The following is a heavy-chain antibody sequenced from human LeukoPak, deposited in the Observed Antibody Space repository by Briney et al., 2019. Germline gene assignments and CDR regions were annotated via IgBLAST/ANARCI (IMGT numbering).Heavy chain of an antibody. V-gene: IGHV1-46*01. J-gene: IGHJ6*03. Sequence: GASVKVSCKASGYTFTSYYMHWVRQAPGQGLEWMGIINPSGGSTSYAQKFQGRVTMTRDTSTSTVYMELSSLRSEDTAVYYCARVPIYGYYYYYMDVWGKGTTVTVSS. CDR3: ARVPIYGYYYYYMDV. CDR1: GYTFTSYY. CDR2: INPSGGST. D-gene: IGHD2/OR15-2a*01.